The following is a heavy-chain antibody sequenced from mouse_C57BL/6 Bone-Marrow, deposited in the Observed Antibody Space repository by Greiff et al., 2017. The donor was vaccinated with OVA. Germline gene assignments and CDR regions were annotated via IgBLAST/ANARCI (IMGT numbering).Heavy chain of an antibody. Sequence: EVQLQQSVAELVRPGASVKLSCTASGFNIKNTYMHWVKQRPEQGLEWIGRIDPANGNTKYAPQFQGKATISADTSSNTAYLQLSSLTSEDTAIYYCARSYYGSSYAMDYWGQGTSVTVSS. CDR2: IDPANGNT. CDR3: ARSYYGSSYAMDY. CDR1: GFNIKNTY. J-gene: IGHJ4*01. V-gene: IGHV14-3*01. D-gene: IGHD1-1*01.